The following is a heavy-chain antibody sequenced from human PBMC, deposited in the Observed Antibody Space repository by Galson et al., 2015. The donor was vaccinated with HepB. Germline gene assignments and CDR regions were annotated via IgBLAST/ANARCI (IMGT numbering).Heavy chain of an antibody. CDR1: GVTFSSYA. Sequence: QSGAEVKKPGESLRISCKASGVTFSSYAISWVRQAPGQGLEWMGGIIPIFGTPNYAQKFQGRVTITADESTSTAYMELSSLRSEDTAVYYCARAIYESGIGHHAFDIWGQGTMVTVSS. CDR3: ARAIYESGIGHHAFDI. D-gene: IGHD3-22*01. J-gene: IGHJ3*02. V-gene: IGHV1-69*01. CDR2: IIPIFGTP.